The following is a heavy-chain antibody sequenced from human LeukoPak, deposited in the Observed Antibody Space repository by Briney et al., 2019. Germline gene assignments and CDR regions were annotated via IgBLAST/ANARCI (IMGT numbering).Heavy chain of an antibody. CDR2: ITSSGSI. J-gene: IGHJ4*02. CDR3: AGGNYGGNSPYFDY. V-gene: IGHV3-48*01. CDR1: EFTFGSYS. D-gene: IGHD4-23*01. Sequence: PGGSLRLSCAASEFTFGSYSMNWVRQAPGKGLEGVSYITSSGSIYYADSVKGRVTISRDHAKNSLYLQMNNLRADDTAVYFCAGGNYGGNSPYFDYWGQGTLVTVSS.